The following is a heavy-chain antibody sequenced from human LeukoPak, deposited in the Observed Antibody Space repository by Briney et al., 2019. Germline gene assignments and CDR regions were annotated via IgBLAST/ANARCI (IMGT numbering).Heavy chain of an antibody. V-gene: IGHV1-18*01. CDR1: GYTFTSYG. CDR3: ARSHDIVLVPAEYYMDV. D-gene: IGHD2-2*01. J-gene: IGHJ6*03. CDR2: ISAYNGNT. Sequence: ASVKVSCKASGYTFTSYGISWVRQAPGQGLEWMGWISAYNGNTNYAQKLQGRVTMTTATSTSTAYMELRSLRSDDTAVYYCARSHDIVLVPAEYYMDVWGKRTTVTVSS.